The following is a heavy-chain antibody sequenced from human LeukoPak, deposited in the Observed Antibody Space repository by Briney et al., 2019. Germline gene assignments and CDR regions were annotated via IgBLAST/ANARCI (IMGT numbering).Heavy chain of an antibody. CDR1: GSTFIDYY. D-gene: IGHD4-17*01. Sequence: ASVKVSCKASGSTFIDYYIHWVRQAPGQGLEWMGWINPYSGGTNYAQKFQGRVTMTRDTSISTAYMELNSLRSDDTAVYYCARLGLTVTSDIDWWGQGTLVTASS. V-gene: IGHV1-2*02. CDR2: INPYSGGT. J-gene: IGHJ4*02. CDR3: ARLGLTVTSDIDW.